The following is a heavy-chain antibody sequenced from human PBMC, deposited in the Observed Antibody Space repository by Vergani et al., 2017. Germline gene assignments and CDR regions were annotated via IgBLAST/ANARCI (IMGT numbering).Heavy chain of an antibody. V-gene: IGHV4-61*02. CDR1: GGSINSHNYY. Sequence: QVQLQESGPGLVKPSQTLSLTRTVSGGSINSHNYYWSWIRQPAGKGLEWIGRIHTSGSTNYNPSLRSRVTMSEDTSKNQFSLNLTSVTAADTAVYFCARGSCLGGSCDKPLFDYWGQGILVTVSS. CDR2: IHTSGST. J-gene: IGHJ4*02. CDR3: ARGSCLGGSCDKPLFDY. D-gene: IGHD2-15*01.